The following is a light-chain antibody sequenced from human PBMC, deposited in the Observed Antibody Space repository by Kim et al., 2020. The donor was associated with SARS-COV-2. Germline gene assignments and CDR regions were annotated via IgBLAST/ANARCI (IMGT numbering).Light chain of an antibody. J-gene: IGKJ4*01. CDR2: KAS. Sequence: DIQMTQSPSTLSASVGDRVTITCRASQSISSWLAWYQQKPGKAPKLLIYKASSLESGVPSRFSGSGSGTEFTLTISSLQPDDFATYYCQQYNSYSPLTFGVGTKVDIK. V-gene: IGKV1-5*03. CDR1: QSISSW. CDR3: QQYNSYSPLT.